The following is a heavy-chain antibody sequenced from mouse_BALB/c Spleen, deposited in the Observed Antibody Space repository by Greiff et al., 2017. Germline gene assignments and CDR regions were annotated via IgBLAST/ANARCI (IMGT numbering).Heavy chain of an antibody. D-gene: IGHD2-4*01. J-gene: IGHJ3*01. V-gene: IGHV3-2*02. CDR1: GYSITSDYA. CDR3: ARGDYDSAWFAY. Sequence: EVKLLESGPGLVKPSQSLSLTCTVTGYSITSDYAWNWIRQFPGNKLEWMGYISYSGSTSYNPSLKSRISITRDTSKNQFFLQLNSVTTEDTATYYCARGDYDSAWFAYWGQGTLVTVSA. CDR2: ISYSGST.